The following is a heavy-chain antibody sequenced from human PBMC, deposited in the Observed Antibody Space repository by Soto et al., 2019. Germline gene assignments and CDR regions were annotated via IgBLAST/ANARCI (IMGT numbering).Heavy chain of an antibody. Sequence: SETLSLTFTVSGGSMSSHYWTWLRQPPGKGLEWIWYISYSGSSYYNQSLKSRVTISADTSRNQFSLRITSVIAADTAVYFCARADQDASVGXWGQGTLVTVSX. CDR1: GGSMSSHY. V-gene: IGHV4-59*11. CDR3: ARADQDASVGX. J-gene: IGHJ4*02. CDR2: ISYSGSS. D-gene: IGHD3-16*01.